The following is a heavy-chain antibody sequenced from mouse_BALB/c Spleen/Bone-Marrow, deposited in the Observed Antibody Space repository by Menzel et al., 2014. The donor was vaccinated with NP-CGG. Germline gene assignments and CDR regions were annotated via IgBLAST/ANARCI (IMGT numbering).Heavy chain of an antibody. CDR3: ARPDYYGYLNY. V-gene: IGHV4-1*02. CDR2: INPDSRTI. J-gene: IGHJ2*01. CDR1: GFDFSRYW. Sequence: EVQLVESGGGLVQPGGSLKLSCAASGFDFSRYWMSWVRQAPGKGLEWIGEINPDSRTINYSPSLKDKFIISRDNAKNTLYLCLNKVRSEDTALYYCARPDYYGYLNYWGQGTTRTVSS. D-gene: IGHD1-1*01.